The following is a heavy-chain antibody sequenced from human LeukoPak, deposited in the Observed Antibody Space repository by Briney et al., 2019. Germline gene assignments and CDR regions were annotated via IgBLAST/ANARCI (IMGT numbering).Heavy chain of an antibody. V-gene: IGHV3-30-3*01. CDR3: ARDQDGLYYFDY. D-gene: IGHD3-10*01. CDR1: GFTFSSYA. CDR2: ISYDGSNK. J-gene: IGHJ4*02. Sequence: GRSLRLSCAASGFTFSSYAMHWVRQAPGKGLEWVAVISYDGSNKYYADSVKGRFTISRDNSKNTLYLQMNSLRAEDTAVYYCARDQDGLYYFDYWGQGTLVTVSS.